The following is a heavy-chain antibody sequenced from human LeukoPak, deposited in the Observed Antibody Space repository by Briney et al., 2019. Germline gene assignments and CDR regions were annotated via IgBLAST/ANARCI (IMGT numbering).Heavy chain of an antibody. CDR3: ARARYLSGSRDEAFDI. D-gene: IGHD1-26*01. CDR2: ISTSGGST. J-gene: IGHJ3*02. Sequence: ASVKVSCKASGYTFTSYYMHWVRQALGQGLEWMGIISTSGGSTSYAQKFQGRVTMTRDTSTSTVYMELSSLRSEDTAVYYCARARYLSGSRDEAFDIWGQGTVVTVSS. V-gene: IGHV1-46*01. CDR1: GYTFTSYY.